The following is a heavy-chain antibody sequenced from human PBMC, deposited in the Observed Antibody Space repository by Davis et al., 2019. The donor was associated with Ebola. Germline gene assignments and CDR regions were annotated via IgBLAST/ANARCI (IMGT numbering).Heavy chain of an antibody. CDR1: GDSVSSHSAA. V-gene: IGHV6-1*01. CDR3: ARRRLIPSLQPFGVRWPQLPDDAFDI. D-gene: IGHD5-24*01. CDR2: TYYRSKWYN. Sequence: SQTLSLTCAISGDSVSSHSAAWNWIRQSPSRGLEWLGRTYYRSKWYNDYAVSVNSRITINPDTSKNQFSLQLNSVNPEDTAVYYCARRRLIPSLQPFGVRWPQLPDDAFDIWGQGTMVTVSS. J-gene: IGHJ3*02.